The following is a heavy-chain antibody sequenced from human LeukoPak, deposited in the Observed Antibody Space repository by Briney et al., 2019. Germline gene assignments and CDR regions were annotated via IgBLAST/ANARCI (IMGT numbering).Heavy chain of an antibody. CDR2: ISSSSDTI. V-gene: IGHV3-48*01. J-gene: IGHJ4*02. Sequence: GGSLRLSCAASGFTFTTYSMNWVRQAPGKGLEWVSYISSSSDTIYYADSVKGRFTISRDNAKNSLYLQMNSLTAEDTAVYYCARSSPVYGDYGKDYWGQGTLVTVSS. CDR1: GFTFTTYS. CDR3: ARSSPVYGDYGKDY. D-gene: IGHD4-17*01.